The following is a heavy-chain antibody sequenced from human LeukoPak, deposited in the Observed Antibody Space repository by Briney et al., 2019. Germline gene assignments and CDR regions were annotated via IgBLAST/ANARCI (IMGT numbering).Heavy chain of an antibody. CDR2: ISGSGGST. CDR1: GFTFSSYA. V-gene: IGHV3-23*01. Sequence: PGGSLRLSCAASGFTFSSYAMSWVRQAPGKGLEWVSAISGSGGSTYYADSVKGRFTISRDNSKNTLYLQMNSLRAEDTAVYYCAKCWMCDYGDYVERDGMDVWGQGTTVTVPS. D-gene: IGHD4-17*01. J-gene: IGHJ6*02. CDR3: AKCWMCDYGDYVERDGMDV.